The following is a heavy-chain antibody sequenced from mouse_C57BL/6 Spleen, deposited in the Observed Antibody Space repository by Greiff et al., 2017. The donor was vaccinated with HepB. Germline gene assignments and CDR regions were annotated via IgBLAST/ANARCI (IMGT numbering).Heavy chain of an antibody. Sequence: VKLMESGPGLVAPSQSLSITCTVSGFSFTSYGVDWVRQSPGKGLEWLGVIWGVGSTNYNSAAKSRLSISKDNSKSQVFLKMNSRQTDATAMYYCASDEDDYPFAYWGQGTLVTVSA. CDR1: GFSFTSYG. J-gene: IGHJ3*01. CDR3: ASDEDDYPFAY. D-gene: IGHD2-4*01. CDR2: IWGVGST. V-gene: IGHV2-6*01.